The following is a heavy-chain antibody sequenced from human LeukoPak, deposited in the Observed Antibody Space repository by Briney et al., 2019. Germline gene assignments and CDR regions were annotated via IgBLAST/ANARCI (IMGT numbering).Heavy chain of an antibody. V-gene: IGHV4-31*03. Sequence: SETLSLTCTVSGDSVTSGGYFWTWIRHHPGKGLEWIGYISNSGTTSYNPSLKSRVSISVDTSNNQFSLSLSSVTAADTAVYYCARDVVVTSSPDAFDIWGQGTMVAVSS. CDR2: ISNSGTT. D-gene: IGHD2-21*02. CDR3: ARDVVVTSSPDAFDI. CDR1: GDSVTSGGYF. J-gene: IGHJ3*02.